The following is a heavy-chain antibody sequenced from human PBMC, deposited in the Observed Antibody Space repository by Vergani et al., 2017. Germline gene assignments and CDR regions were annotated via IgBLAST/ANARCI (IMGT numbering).Heavy chain of an antibody. V-gene: IGHV3-23*01. Sequence: EVQLLESGGGLVQPGGSLRLSCAASGFTFSSYAMSWVRQAPGKGLEWVSAISGSGGSTYYADSVKGRFTISRDNSKNTLYLQMNSLRAEDTAVYYCTTDIVVVPAAHDAFDIWGQGTMVTVSS. CDR3: TTDIVVVPAAHDAFDI. CDR1: GFTFSSYA. D-gene: IGHD2-2*01. J-gene: IGHJ3*02. CDR2: ISGSGGST.